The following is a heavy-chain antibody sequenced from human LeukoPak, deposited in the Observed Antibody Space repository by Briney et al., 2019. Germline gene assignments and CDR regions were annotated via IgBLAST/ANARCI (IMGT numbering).Heavy chain of an antibody. J-gene: IGHJ4*02. CDR3: ARAWSVLLWFGELSYFDY. D-gene: IGHD3-10*01. V-gene: IGHV4-34*01. Sequence: PSETLSLTCTVSGGSISSYYWRWIRQPPGKGLEWIGEINHSGSTNYNPSLKSRVTISVDTSKNQFSLKLSSVTAADTAVYYCARAWSVLLWFGELSYFDYWGQGTLVTVSS. CDR2: INHSGST. CDR1: GGSISSYY.